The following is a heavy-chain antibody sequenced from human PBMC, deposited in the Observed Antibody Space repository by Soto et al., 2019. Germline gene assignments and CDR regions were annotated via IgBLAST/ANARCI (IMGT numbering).Heavy chain of an antibody. Sequence: GSLRLSCAAYGLTLSNYAMSWVRQSPGKGLEWVSGISISGGNTYYADSVKGRFTISRDNSKNTLYLQMNNVRAEDTAVYYCADGGEWSFNFVYWGQGTLVTVSS. J-gene: IGHJ4*02. V-gene: IGHV3-23*01. CDR2: ISISGGNT. CDR3: ADGGEWSFNFVY. D-gene: IGHD3-3*01. CDR1: GLTLSNYA.